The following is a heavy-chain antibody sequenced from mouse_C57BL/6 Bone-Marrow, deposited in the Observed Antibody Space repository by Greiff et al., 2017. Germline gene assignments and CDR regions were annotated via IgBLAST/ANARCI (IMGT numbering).Heavy chain of an antibody. V-gene: IGHV5-4*01. D-gene: IGHD1-1*01. J-gene: IGHJ2*01. CDR3: SREGLITSPLDY. CDR1: GFTFSSYA. Sequence: EVMLVESGGGLVKPGGSLKLSCAASGFTFSSYAMSWVRQTPEKRLEWVATISDGGSYTYYPDNVKGGFTISRDNAKNNLYLQMSHLKSEDTAIYYCSREGLITSPLDYGGRGTALTVSA. CDR2: ISDGGSYT.